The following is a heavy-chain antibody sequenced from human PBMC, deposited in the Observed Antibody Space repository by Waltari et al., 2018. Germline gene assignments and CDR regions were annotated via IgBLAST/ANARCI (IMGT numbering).Heavy chain of an antibody. V-gene: IGHV3-53*02. CDR3: ARRGNYDSSGYDY. D-gene: IGHD3-22*01. CDR1: GFTVSSNY. CDR2: IYSGGST. J-gene: IGHJ4*02. Sequence: EVQLVETGGGLIQPGGSLRLSCAASGFTVSSNYMSWVRQAPGKGLEWVSVIYSGGSTYDADSGKGRFTISRDNSKNTLYLQMNSLRAEDTAVYYCARRGNYDSSGYDYWGQGTLVTVSS.